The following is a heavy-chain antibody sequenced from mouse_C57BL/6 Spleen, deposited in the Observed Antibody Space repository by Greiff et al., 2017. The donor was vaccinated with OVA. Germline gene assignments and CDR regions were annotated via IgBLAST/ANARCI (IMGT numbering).Heavy chain of an antibody. J-gene: IGHJ3*01. CDR2: IYPGSGST. V-gene: IGHV1-55*01. D-gene: IGHD2-5*01. Sequence: QVQLQQPGAELVKPGASVKMSCKASGYTFTSYWITWVKQRPGQGLEWIGDIYPGSGSTNYNEKFKSKATLTVDTSSSTAYMQLRSLTSEDSAVYYCARGDYSNYGFAYWGQGTLVTVSA. CDR3: ARGDYSNYGFAY. CDR1: GYTFTSYW.